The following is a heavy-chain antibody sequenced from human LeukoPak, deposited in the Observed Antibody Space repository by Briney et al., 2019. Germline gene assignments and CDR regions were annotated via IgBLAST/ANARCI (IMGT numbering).Heavy chain of an antibody. V-gene: IGHV1-24*01. CDR3: ATMVRGVMPTFDY. Sequence: GASVKVSCNVSGYTLTELSMHWVRQAPGKGLEWMGGFDPEDGETIYAQKFQGRVTMTEDTSTDTAYMELSSLRSEDTAVYYCATMVRGVMPTFDYWGQGTLVTVSS. CDR1: GYTLTELS. J-gene: IGHJ4*02. D-gene: IGHD3-10*01. CDR2: FDPEDGET.